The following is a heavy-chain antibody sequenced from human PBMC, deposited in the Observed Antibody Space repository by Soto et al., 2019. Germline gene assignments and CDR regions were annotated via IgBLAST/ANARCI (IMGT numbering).Heavy chain of an antibody. J-gene: IGHJ4*02. D-gene: IGHD5-12*01. CDR1: GGSISSGDYY. CDR2: IYYSGSP. CDR3: ARGRRWLRDYFDY. Sequence: PSETLSLTCTVSGGSISSGDYYWSWIRQPPGTGLEWIGYIYYSGSPYYHPSLKGGVTISVDTSKNRFSLTLSSVTAADTAVYYWARGRRWLRDYFDYWGQVTLVTVSS. V-gene: IGHV4-30-4*01.